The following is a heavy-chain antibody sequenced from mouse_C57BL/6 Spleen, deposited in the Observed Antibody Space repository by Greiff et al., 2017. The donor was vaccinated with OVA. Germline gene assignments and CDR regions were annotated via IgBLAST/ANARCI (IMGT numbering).Heavy chain of an antibody. V-gene: IGHV2-2*01. CDR2: IWSGGST. D-gene: IGHD1-1*01. Sequence: QVQLKESGPGLVQPSQSLSITCTVSGFSLTSYCVHWVRQSPGKGLEWLGVIWSGGSTDYNAAFISRLSISKDNSKSQVFFKMNSLQADDTAIYYCARNSPHYYGSSYDWFAYWGQGTLVTVSA. CDR3: ARNSPHYYGSSYDWFAY. CDR1: GFSLTSYC. J-gene: IGHJ3*01.